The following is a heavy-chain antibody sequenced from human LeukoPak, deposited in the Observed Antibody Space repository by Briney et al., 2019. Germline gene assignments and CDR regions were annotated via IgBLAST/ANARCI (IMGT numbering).Heavy chain of an antibody. D-gene: IGHD2-2*01. Sequence: SETLSLTCTVSGGSISSTSYYWGWIRQPPGKGLEWIGSIYYSGSTYYKPSLKSRVTISVDTSKNQFSLKLTSVTAADTAVYYCARQVRGYCSSTSCHTDYWGQETLLTVSS. J-gene: IGHJ4*02. CDR3: ARQVRGYCSSTSCHTDY. CDR2: IYYSGST. V-gene: IGHV4-39*01. CDR1: GGSISSTSYY.